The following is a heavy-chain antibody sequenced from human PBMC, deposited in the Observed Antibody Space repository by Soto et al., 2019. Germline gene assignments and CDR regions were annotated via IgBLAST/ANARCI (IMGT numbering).Heavy chain of an antibody. D-gene: IGHD3-10*01. J-gene: IGHJ6*02. Sequence: QVQLVESGGGVVQPGRSLRLSCAASGFTFSSYGMHWVRQAPGKGLEWVGVISYDGSNKYYADSGKGRFTISRDNAKNTLYLQMNSLRAEDTAVYYCAKSETPGYYSYYGMDVWGQGTTVTVSS. CDR2: ISYDGSNK. V-gene: IGHV3-30*18. CDR3: AKSETPGYYSYYGMDV. CDR1: GFTFSSYG.